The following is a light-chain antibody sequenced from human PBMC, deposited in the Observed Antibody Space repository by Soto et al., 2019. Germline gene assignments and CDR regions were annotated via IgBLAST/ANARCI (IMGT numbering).Light chain of an antibody. CDR1: QSVSSNY. CDR3: QQFDRSLPSWT. Sequence: ETVLTQSPGTLSLSPGERATLSCRASQSVSSNYLAWYQHIPGQAPRLLIYGASTRATGIPDRFSGSGSGPDFPLTISRLEPEDFAVYYCQQFDRSLPSWTFGQGTKVE. CDR2: GAS. V-gene: IGKV3-20*01. J-gene: IGKJ1*01.